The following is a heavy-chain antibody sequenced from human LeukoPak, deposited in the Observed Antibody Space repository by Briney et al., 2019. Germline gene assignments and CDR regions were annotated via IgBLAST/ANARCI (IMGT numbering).Heavy chain of an antibody. J-gene: IGHJ3*02. V-gene: IGHV4-34*01. CDR3: ARGPGIVVVPAASRAFDI. CDR2: INHSGST. D-gene: IGHD2-2*01. CDR1: GGSFSGYY. Sequence: SETLSLTCAVYGGSFSGYYWSWIRQPPGKGLEWIGEINHSGSTNCNPSLKSRVTISVDTSKNQFSLKLSSVTAADTAVYYCARGPGIVVVPAASRAFDIWGQGTMVTVSS.